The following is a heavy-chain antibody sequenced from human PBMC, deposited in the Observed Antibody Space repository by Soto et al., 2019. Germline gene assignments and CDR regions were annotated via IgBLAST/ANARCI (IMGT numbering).Heavy chain of an antibody. J-gene: IGHJ5*02. CDR1: GGSISGYY. CDR3: VRDGTKTLRDWFDP. CDR2: IYATGTT. V-gene: IGHV4-59*10. D-gene: IGHD1-1*01. Sequence: SETLSLTCAVYGGSISGYYWSWIRKSAGKGLEWIGRIYATGTTDYNPSLKSRFMMSVDTSKKQFSLRLRSVTAADTAVYYCVRDGTKTLRDWFDPWGQGISVTVSS.